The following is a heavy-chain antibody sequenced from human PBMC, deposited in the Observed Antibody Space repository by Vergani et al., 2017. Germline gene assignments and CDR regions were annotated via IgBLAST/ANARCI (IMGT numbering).Heavy chain of an antibody. CDR2: ISSSSSYT. CDR1: GFTFSDYY. D-gene: IGHD6-19*01. J-gene: IGHJ1*01. V-gene: IGHV3-11*05. CDR3: ARIAVAAEYFQH. Sequence: QVQLVESGGGLVKPGGSLRLSCAASGFTFSDYYMSWIRQAPGKGLEWVSYISSSSSYTNYAYSVKGRFTISRDNAKNSLYLQMNSLRAEDTAVYYCARIAVAAEYFQHWGQGTLVTVSS.